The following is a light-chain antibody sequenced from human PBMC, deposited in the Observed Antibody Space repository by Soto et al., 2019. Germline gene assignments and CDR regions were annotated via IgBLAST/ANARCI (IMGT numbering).Light chain of an antibody. V-gene: IGKV3-20*01. CDR3: QQYGSSPPYT. J-gene: IGKJ2*01. Sequence: EIVLTQSPGTLSLSPGERATLSCRASQSVSGSYLAWYQQKPGQSPRLLIYGSSDRATGIPDRFSGSGSGADFTLTISRVEPEDFAVYYFQQYGSSPPYTFGQGTKLEIK. CDR1: QSVSGSY. CDR2: GSS.